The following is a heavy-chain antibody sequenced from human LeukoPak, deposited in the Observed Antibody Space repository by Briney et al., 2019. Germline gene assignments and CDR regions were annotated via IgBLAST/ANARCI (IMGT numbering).Heavy chain of an antibody. Sequence: GGSLRLSCSASGFTFSSYAMHWVRQAPGKGLEYVSAISSNGGSTYYADSVKGRFTISRDNSKNTLYLQMSSLRAEDTAVYYCAKLSGSYDFDYWGQGTLVTVSS. CDR2: ISSNGGST. CDR3: AKLSGSYDFDY. J-gene: IGHJ4*02. V-gene: IGHV3-64D*06. CDR1: GFTFSSYA. D-gene: IGHD1-26*01.